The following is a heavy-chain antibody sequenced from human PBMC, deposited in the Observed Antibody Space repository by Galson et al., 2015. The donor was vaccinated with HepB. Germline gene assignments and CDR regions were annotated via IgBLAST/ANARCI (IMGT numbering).Heavy chain of an antibody. D-gene: IGHD3-22*01. J-gene: IGHJ4*02. CDR2: ISASSTYT. CDR3: ARDSRYYYDSSGYFDY. Sequence: SLRLSCAASEFTFSDYYMSWIRQAPGKGLEWVSYISASSTYTNYADSVKGRFTIPRDNSKNTLYLQMNSLRAEDTAVYYCARDSRYYYDSSGYFDYWGQGTLVAVSS. CDR1: EFTFSDYY. V-gene: IGHV3-11*06.